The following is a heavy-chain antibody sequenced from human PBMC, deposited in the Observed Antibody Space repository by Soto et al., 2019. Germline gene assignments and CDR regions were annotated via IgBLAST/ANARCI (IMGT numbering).Heavy chain of an antibody. CDR1: GDCISSGNYY. V-gene: IGHV4-31*03. CDR2: MYYSGST. Sequence: PSETLSLTCTVSGDCISSGNYYWSWIRQHPGKGLEWIGYMYYSGSTYYNPSLKSRVIISVDTSKNQFSLKLSSVTAADTAVYYCARDDGSCYLDYWGQGTLVTVSS. J-gene: IGHJ4*02. CDR3: ARDDGSCYLDY. D-gene: IGHD3-22*01.